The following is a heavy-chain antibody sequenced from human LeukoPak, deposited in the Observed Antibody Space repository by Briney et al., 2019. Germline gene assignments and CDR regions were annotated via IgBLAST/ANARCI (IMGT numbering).Heavy chain of an antibody. CDR1: GFTFSSYS. V-gene: IGHV3-21*01. CDR3: ANNGAGDGTFDY. Sequence: GGSLRLSCAASGFTFSSYSMNWVRQAPGKGLEWVSSISRSNSFIYYADSVKGRFTISRDNSKNTLYLQMNSLRAEDTAVYYCANNGAGDGTFDYWGQGTLVTVSS. CDR2: ISRSNSFI. J-gene: IGHJ4*02. D-gene: IGHD4-17*01.